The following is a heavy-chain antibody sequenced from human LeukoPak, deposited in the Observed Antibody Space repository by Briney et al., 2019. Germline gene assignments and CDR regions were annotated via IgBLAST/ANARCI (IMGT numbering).Heavy chain of an antibody. CDR1: GFTFSTYA. CDR3: ALSSCGGDCYSGVDY. CDR2: ISGRGGST. V-gene: IGHV3-23*01. D-gene: IGHD2-21*02. Sequence: PGRSLRLSCAASGFTFSTYAMFWVRQAPGKGLEWVAAISGRGGSTYYADSVRGRFSISRDNSKNTLFLQMNSLTAGDTAVYYCALSSCGGDCYSGVDYWAREAWSPSPQ. J-gene: IGHJ4*02.